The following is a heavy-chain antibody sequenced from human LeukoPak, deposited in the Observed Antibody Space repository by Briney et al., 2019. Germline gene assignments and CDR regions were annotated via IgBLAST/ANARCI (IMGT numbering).Heavy chain of an antibody. CDR3: AKDKWLSAVTTGFDY. D-gene: IGHD4-17*01. CDR1: GFTFSIYA. CDR2: ISGSGGST. J-gene: IGHJ4*02. Sequence: GGSLRLSCAASGFTFSIYAISWVRQAPGKGLEWVSAISGSGGSTYYADSVKGRFTISRDNSKNTLYLQMNSLRAEDTDVYYCAKDKWLSAVTTGFDYWGQGTLVTVSS. V-gene: IGHV3-23*01.